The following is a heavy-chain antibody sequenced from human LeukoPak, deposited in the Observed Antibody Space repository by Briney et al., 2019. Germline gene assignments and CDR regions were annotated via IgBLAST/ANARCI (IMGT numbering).Heavy chain of an antibody. V-gene: IGHV1-69*01. CDR3: ARERVAAAGTGDYYYYGMDV. J-gene: IGHJ6*02. CDR1: AGNFSSYA. Sequence: LWATVTVSCKPSAGNFSSYAINWVRQDPGPGLEWMGGIIPIFGTANYAQKFQGRVTITADESTSTAYMELSSLRSEDTAVYYCARERVAAAGTGDYYYYGMDVWGQGTTVTVSS. D-gene: IGHD6-13*01. CDR2: IIPIFGTA.